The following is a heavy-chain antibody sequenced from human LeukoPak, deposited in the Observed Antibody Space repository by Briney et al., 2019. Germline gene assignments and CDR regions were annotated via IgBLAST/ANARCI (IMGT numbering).Heavy chain of an antibody. D-gene: IGHD5-18*01. CDR3: AKDNPPPPWARYGYFDY. V-gene: IGHV1-2*02. CDR2: INPNSGGT. Sequence: ASVKVSCKASGYTLTDYYMHWVRQAPGQGLEWMGWINPNSGGTNYAQKFQGRVTMTRDTSISTVYMELSRLRSDDTAVYYCAKDNPPPPWARYGYFDYWGQGTLVTVSS. CDR1: GYTLTDYY. J-gene: IGHJ4*02.